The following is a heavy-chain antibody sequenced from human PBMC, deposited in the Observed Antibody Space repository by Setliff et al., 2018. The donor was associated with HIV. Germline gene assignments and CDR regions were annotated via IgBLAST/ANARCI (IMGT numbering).Heavy chain of an antibody. V-gene: IGHV1-18*01. Sequence: ASVKVSCKASGYTFTSYGISWVRQAPGQGLEWMGWISAYNGNTNYAQKLQGRVTMTTDTSTSTAYMELRSLRSDDTAVYYCARRPEIQLWLSLFATPDYYFDYWGQGTLVPSPQ. D-gene: IGHD5-18*01. J-gene: IGHJ4*02. CDR3: ARRPEIQLWLSLFATPDYYFDY. CDR2: ISAYNGNT. CDR1: GYTFTSYG.